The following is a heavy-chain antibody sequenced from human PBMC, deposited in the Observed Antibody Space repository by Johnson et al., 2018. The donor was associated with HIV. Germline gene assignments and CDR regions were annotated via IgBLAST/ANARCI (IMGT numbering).Heavy chain of an antibody. V-gene: IGHV3-9*01. J-gene: IGHJ3*02. CDR1: GFTFNDYA. Sequence: VQLVESGGGLVQPGRSLRLSCAASGFTFNDYAMHWVRQGPGKGLEWVSGISWNSGNIGYADSVKGRFTISRDNAKNSLYLQMNSLRAEDTAVYYCARERSIAASPAFDIWGQGTMVTVSS. CDR2: ISWNSGNI. CDR3: ARERSIAASPAFDI. D-gene: IGHD6-6*01.